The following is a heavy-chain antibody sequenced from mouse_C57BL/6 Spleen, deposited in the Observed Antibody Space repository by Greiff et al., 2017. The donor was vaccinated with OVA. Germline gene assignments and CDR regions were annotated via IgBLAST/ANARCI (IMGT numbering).Heavy chain of an antibody. V-gene: IGHV2-6*03. D-gene: IGHD2-3*01. CDR1: GFSLTSYG. CDR3: SVGYYWSLDY. J-gene: IGHJ4*01. CDR2: IWSDGST. Sequence: VHLVESGPGLVAPSQSLSITCTVSGFSLTSYGVHWVRQPPGKGLEWLVVIWSDGSTTYNSALKSRLSISKDNSKSQVFLKMNSLQTDDTAKYYCSVGYYWSLDYWGQGTSVTVSS.